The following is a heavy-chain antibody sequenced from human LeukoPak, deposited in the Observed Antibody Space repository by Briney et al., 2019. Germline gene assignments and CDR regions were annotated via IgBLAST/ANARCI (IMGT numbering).Heavy chain of an antibody. V-gene: IGHV4-39*07. D-gene: IGHD3-10*01. Sequence: PSETLSLTCTVSDGSVSSSSYYWGWIRQPPGKGLEWIGNIYYSGSTYYSPSLKSRVTISVDTSKNQFSLKLSSVTAADTAVYYCARDSGGYGSGRYYKGGYYFDYWGQGTLVTVSS. CDR3: ARDSGGYGSGRYYKGGYYFDY. CDR2: IYYSGST. CDR1: DGSVSSSSYY. J-gene: IGHJ4*02.